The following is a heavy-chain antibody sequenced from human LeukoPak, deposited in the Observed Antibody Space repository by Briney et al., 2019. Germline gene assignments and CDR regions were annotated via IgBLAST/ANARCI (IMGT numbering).Heavy chain of an antibody. J-gene: IGHJ4*02. D-gene: IGHD3-22*01. CDR3: ARGLFLYYFDY. CDR1: GGSINSYY. Sequence: SETLSLTCTVSGGSINSYYWNWIRQPPGKGLEWIGYIYYSGSTNYNPSLKSRVTISVDTSKNQFSLKLSSVTAADTAVYYCARGLFLYYFDYWGQGTLVTVSS. V-gene: IGHV4-59*01. CDR2: IYYSGST.